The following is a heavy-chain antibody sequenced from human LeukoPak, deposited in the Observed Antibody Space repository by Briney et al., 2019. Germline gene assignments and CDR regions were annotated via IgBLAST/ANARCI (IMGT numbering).Heavy chain of an antibody. CDR1: GFTFSSYT. CDR2: ISGSGGST. CDR3: AKDRVRSSSELRYFDWLLGPFDY. J-gene: IGHJ4*02. Sequence: GGSLSLSCAASGFTFSSYTMIWVRQAPGKGLEWVSTISGSGGSTYYADSVKGRFTISRDNSKNTLYLQMNSLRAEDTAVYYCAKDRVRSSSELRYFDWLLGPFDYRGQGALVTVSS. V-gene: IGHV3-23*01. D-gene: IGHD3-9*01.